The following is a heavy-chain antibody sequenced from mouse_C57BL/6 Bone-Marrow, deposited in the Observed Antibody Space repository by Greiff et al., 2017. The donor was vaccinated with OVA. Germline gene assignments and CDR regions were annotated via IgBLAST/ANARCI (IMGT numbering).Heavy chain of an antibody. Sequence: QVQLQQSGPELVKPGASVKISCKASGYAFSSSWMNWVKQRPGKGLEWIGRIYPGDGDTNYNGKFKGKATLTADKSSSTAYMQLSSLTSEDSAVYVCARECYYGNYIYAMDYWGQGTSVTVSS. CDR2: IYPGDGDT. V-gene: IGHV1-82*01. CDR1: GYAFSSSW. J-gene: IGHJ4*01. CDR3: ARECYYGNYIYAMDY. D-gene: IGHD2-1*01.